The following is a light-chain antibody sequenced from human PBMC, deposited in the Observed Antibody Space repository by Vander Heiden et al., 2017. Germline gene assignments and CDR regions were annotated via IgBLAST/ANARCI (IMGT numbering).Light chain of an antibody. CDR1: QSISSY. Sequence: DIQMTQSPSSLSASVGDRVTITCRASQSISSYLNWYQQKPGIAPKLLIYAASTLQTGVPSRFSDSGSGTAFTLTISSLQPEDFAIYYCQQNYDTPPLTFGGGTKVEL. V-gene: IGKV1-39*01. J-gene: IGKJ4*01. CDR3: QQNYDTPPLT. CDR2: AAS.